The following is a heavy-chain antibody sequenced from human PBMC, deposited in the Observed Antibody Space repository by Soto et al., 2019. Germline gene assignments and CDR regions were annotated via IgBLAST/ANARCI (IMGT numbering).Heavy chain of an antibody. J-gene: IGHJ4*02. V-gene: IGHV3-23*01. CDR2: ITGSGREV. Sequence: GSXRLSCVSSGVMFSTFAMSWFRQAPGKGREWVSRITGSGREVYYADSVRGRLTISRENSRNTLLLQMNSMRDDDTAVYFCAKDLSQSEDLGAECDQFDYWGRGTQVTVSS. CDR3: AKDLSQSEDLGAECDQFDY. CDR1: GVMFSTFA. D-gene: IGHD6-19*01.